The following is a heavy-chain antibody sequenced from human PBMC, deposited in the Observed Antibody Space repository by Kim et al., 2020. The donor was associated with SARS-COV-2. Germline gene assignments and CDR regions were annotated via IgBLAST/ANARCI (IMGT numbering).Heavy chain of an antibody. CDR3: ARGGSREH. J-gene: IGHJ4*02. V-gene: IGHV4-61*01. D-gene: IGHD2-15*01. CDR1: GGSVSSGSYY. CDR2: IYYSGST. Sequence: SETLSLTCTVSGGSVSSGSYYWSWIRQPPGKGLEWIGYIYYSGSTNYNPSLKSRVTISVDTSKNQFSLKLSSVTAADTAVYYFARGGSREHWGQGTLVTVSS.